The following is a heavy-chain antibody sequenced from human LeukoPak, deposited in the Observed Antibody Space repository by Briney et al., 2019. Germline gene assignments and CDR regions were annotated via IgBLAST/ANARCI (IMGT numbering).Heavy chain of an antibody. CDR2: IKSTADGGTT. V-gene: IGHV3-15*07. D-gene: IGHD3-10*01. Sequence: GGSLRLSCAASGLTSTNAWMSWVRQAPGKGLEWVGLIKSTADGGTTDYAAPVKGRFIISRDAPKNTLYLQMNSLKTEDTALYYCTTLFGFAYGVDFWGQGTLVTVSS. CDR1: GLTSTNAW. CDR3: TTLFGFAYGVDF. J-gene: IGHJ4*02.